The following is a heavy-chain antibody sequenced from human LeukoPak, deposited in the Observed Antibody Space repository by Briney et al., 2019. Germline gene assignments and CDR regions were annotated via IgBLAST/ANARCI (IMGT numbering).Heavy chain of an antibody. V-gene: IGHV3-30*03. CDR3: ARGRDGYNWWAYYMDV. D-gene: IGHD5-24*01. CDR1: GSTFSSYG. Sequence: GGSLRLSCAASGSTFSSYGMHWVRQAPGKGLEWVAVISYDGSNKYYADSVKGRFTISRDNSKNTLYLQMNSLRAEDTAVYYCARGRDGYNWWAYYMDVWGKGTTVTISS. CDR2: ISYDGSNK. J-gene: IGHJ6*03.